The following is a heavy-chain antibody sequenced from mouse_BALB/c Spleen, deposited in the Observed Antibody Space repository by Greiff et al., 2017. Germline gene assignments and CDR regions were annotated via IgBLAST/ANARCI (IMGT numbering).Heavy chain of an antibody. CDR3: ARGYHYYFDY. V-gene: IGHV5-4*02. CDR1: GFTFSDYY. Sequence: EVMLVESGGGLVKPGGSLKLSCAASGFTFSDYYMYWVRQTPEKRLEWVATISDGGSYTYYPDSVKGRFTISRDNAKNNLYLQMSSLKSEDTAMYYCARGYHYYFDYWGQGTTLTVSS. CDR2: ISDGGSYT. J-gene: IGHJ2*01. D-gene: IGHD5-1-1*01.